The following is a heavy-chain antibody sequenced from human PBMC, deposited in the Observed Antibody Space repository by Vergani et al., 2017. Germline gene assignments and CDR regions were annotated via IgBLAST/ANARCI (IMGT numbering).Heavy chain of an antibody. Sequence: EVQLVESGGGLIHPGGSLRLSCEGSGFSFSGYWMHWVRQSPEKGLVWVSRIKSDGSITNYADSVKGPFTISRDNAKNTLYLEMNSLRGDDTAIYYCVRACCSGPCFMSNWFDSWGQGTLVTVSS. D-gene: IGHD2-15*01. J-gene: IGHJ5*01. V-gene: IGHV3-74*01. CDR1: GFSFSGYW. CDR3: VRACCSGPCFMSNWFDS. CDR2: IKSDGSIT.